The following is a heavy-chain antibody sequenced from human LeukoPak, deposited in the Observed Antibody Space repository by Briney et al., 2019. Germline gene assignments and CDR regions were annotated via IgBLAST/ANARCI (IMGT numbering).Heavy chain of an antibody. J-gene: IGHJ4*02. CDR3: ARRLYYDSSGYHY. CDR1: GYTFTSYY. D-gene: IGHD3-22*01. CDR2: INPNSGGT. Sequence: ASVKVSCKASGYTFTSYYMHWVRQAPGQGLEWMGRINPNSGGTNYAQKFQGRVTMTRDTSISTAYMELSRLRSDGTAVYYCARRLYYDSSGYHYWGQGTLVTVSS. V-gene: IGHV1-2*06.